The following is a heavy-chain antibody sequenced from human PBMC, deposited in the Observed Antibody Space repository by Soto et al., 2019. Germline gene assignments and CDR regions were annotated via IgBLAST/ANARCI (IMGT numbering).Heavy chain of an antibody. Sequence: EVQLLESGGGLVQPGGSLRLSCAASGFTFNNYAMTWVRQAPGKGLEWVSAISGGGDTTSYADSVKGRFTVSRDGSKNTHYRHMSSLRAEDTAIYYCAKGRGGSGSLTPRVDFWGQGTLVTVSS. J-gene: IGHJ4*02. CDR1: GFTFNNYA. CDR3: AKGRGGSGSLTPRVDF. CDR2: ISGGGDTT. V-gene: IGHV3-23*01. D-gene: IGHD3-10*01.